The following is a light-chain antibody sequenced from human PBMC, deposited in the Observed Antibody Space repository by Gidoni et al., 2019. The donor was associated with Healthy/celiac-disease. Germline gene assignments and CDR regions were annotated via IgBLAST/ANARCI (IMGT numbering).Light chain of an antibody. Sequence: DIALTQSPGTLSLSPGERATLSCSASQSVSSSYLAWYQQKPGQAPSLLIYGASSRATGIPDRFSGSGSGTDFTLTISRLEPEDFAVYYCQQYGSSPTWTFGQGTKVEIK. CDR2: GAS. CDR3: QQYGSSPTWT. CDR1: QSVSSSY. V-gene: IGKV3-20*01. J-gene: IGKJ1*01.